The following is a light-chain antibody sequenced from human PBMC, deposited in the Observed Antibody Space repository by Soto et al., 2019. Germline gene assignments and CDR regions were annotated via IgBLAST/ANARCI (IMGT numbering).Light chain of an antibody. CDR3: HQYGSSWWT. J-gene: IGKJ1*01. CDR2: DAP. Sequence: EIVLTQSPGTLSLSPGERATLSCRASQTIRKNFLAWYQQKPGQAPRLLIHDAPSRATGIPDRFSGSGSGTDFTLTISRLEPEDFALYYCHQYGSSWWTFGQGTKVEI. CDR1: QTIRKNF. V-gene: IGKV3-20*01.